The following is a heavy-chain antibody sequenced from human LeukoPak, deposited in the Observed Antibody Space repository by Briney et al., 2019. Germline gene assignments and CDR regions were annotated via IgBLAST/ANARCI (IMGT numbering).Heavy chain of an antibody. Sequence: PSETLSLTCTVSGGPISRYYWSWIRQPPGKGLEWIGYIYYSGSTNYNPSLKSRVTISVDTSKNQFSLKLNSVTAADTAVYYCAREGTSGDFDYWGQGTLVTVSS. V-gene: IGHV4-59*01. CDR2: IYYSGST. J-gene: IGHJ4*02. D-gene: IGHD2-2*01. CDR3: AREGTSGDFDY. CDR1: GGPISRYY.